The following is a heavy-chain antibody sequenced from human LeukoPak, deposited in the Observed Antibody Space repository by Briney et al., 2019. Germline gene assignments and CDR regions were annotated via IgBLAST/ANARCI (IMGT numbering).Heavy chain of an antibody. Sequence: TGGSLRLSCAASGFTFSSYAMHWVRQAPGKGPEWVAVISYDGSNKYYADSVKGRFTISRDNTKNTLYLQMNSLRAEDTAVYYCARETNPRIVGATPFDYWGQGTLVTVSS. J-gene: IGHJ4*02. CDR2: ISYDGSNK. V-gene: IGHV3-30-3*01. CDR1: GFTFSSYA. D-gene: IGHD1-26*01. CDR3: ARETNPRIVGATPFDY.